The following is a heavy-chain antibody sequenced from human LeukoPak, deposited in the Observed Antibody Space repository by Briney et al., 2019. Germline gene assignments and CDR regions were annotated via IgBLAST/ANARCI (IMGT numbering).Heavy chain of an antibody. CDR2: IKSKTDGGTT. V-gene: IGHV3-15*01. D-gene: IGHD3-10*01. CDR1: GFTFSNAW. J-gene: IGHJ6*03. Sequence: GGSLRLSCAASGFTFSNAWMSWVRQAPGKGLEWDGRIKSKTDGGTTDYAAPVKGRFTISRDDSKNTLYLQMNSLKTEDTAVYYCTTSSWYYYMDVWGKGTTVTVSS. CDR3: TTSSWYYYMDV.